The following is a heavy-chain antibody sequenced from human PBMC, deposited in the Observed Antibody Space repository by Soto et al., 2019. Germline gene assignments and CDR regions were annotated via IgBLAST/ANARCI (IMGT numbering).Heavy chain of an antibody. D-gene: IGHD3-3*01. V-gene: IGHV4-61*01. CDR3: ARKYEGGDFWRGYSNQVHYYGMDV. CDR2: IYYSGSP. CDR1: GASVSSGSYY. Sequence: QVQLQESGPGLVKPSETLSLTCTVSGASVSSGSYYWSWIRQPPGKGLEWIGYIYYSGSPKYNPSLQSRVTMSVDTSKNQFSLRVSSMTVADTAVYYCARKYEGGDFWRGYSNQVHYYGMDVWGQGTTVTVSS. J-gene: IGHJ6*02.